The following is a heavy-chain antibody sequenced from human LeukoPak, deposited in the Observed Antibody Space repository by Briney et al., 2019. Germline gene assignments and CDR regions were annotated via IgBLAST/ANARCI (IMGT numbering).Heavy chain of an antibody. CDR1: GFTFTNYA. D-gene: IGHD3-16*01. V-gene: IGHV3-23*01. J-gene: IGHJ3*02. CDR3: VKTMVTFGGIVRADAFDI. Sequence: GGSLRLSCAASGFTFTNYAMTWVRQAPGKGLEWVSVISGSGSNTNYADSVKGRFTISRDNFKNTLYLQMSSLRPEDTAVYYCVKTMVTFGGIVRADAFDIWGQGTMVTVSS. CDR2: ISGSGSNT.